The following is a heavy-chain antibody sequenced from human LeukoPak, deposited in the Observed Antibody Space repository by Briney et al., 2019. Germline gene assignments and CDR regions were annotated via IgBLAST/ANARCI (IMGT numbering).Heavy chain of an antibody. J-gene: IGHJ4*02. CDR1: GYTFTSYG. V-gene: IGHV1-18*01. D-gene: IGHD3-22*01. CDR2: INAYNGNT. Sequence: GASVKVSCKATGYTFTSYGISWVRQAPGQGLEWMGWINAYNGNTNYAQNLQGRVTMTTDTSTSTAYMELRSLRSGDTAVYYCARDCGADSSTYSYYFDYWGQGTLVTVSS. CDR3: ARDCGADSSTYSYYFDY.